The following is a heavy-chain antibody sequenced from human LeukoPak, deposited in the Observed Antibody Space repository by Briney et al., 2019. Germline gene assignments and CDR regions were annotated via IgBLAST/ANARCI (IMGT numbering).Heavy chain of an antibody. J-gene: IGHJ6*02. CDR3: ARHQCSGTRCYNFYFYGMDV. V-gene: IGHV4-39*01. CDR1: GGSITSSSDY. D-gene: IGHD2-2*02. Sequence: SETLSLTCTVSGGSITSSSDYWGWIRQLPGKGLEWIGTIYYSWSTQYNPSLKSRVTISVDTSKNQFSLKLSSVTAADTAVYYCARHQCSGTRCYNFYFYGMDVWGQGTTVTVSS. CDR2: IYYSWST.